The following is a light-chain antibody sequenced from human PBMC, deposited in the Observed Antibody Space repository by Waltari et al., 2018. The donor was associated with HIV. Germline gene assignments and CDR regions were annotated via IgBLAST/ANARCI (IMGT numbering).Light chain of an antibody. CDR1: SSNIGSNY. V-gene: IGLV1-44*01. CDR2: SND. Sequence: QSVLTQPPSASGTPGQRVTISCSGRSSNIGSNYVNWYQQLPGTAPKLLIYSNDQRASGGPDRFSGSKSGTSASLAISGLQAGDEADYYCAAWDDSLNGPVFGGGTKLTVL. CDR3: AAWDDSLNGPV. J-gene: IGLJ2*01.